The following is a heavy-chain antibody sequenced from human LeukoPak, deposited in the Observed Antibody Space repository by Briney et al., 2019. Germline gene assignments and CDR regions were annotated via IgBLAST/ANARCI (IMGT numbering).Heavy chain of an antibody. Sequence: GGSLRLSCAASGFTFSSYAMSWVRQAPGKGLEWVSAISGSGGSTYYADSVKGRFTLSRDNSKNTLFLQMNSLRAEDTAVYYCARGISDGTFDYWGQGTLVTVSS. CDR1: GFTFSSYA. V-gene: IGHV3-23*01. CDR2: ISGSGGST. CDR3: ARGISDGTFDY. J-gene: IGHJ4*02.